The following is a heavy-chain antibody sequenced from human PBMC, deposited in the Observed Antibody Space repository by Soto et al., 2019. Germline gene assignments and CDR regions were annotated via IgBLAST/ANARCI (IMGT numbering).Heavy chain of an antibody. D-gene: IGHD3-10*01. V-gene: IGHV1-8*01. CDR1: GYTFTSYD. Sequence: QVPLVQSGAEVKKPGASVKVSCKASGYTFTSYDINWVRQATGQGLEWMGWMNPNSGNTGYAQKFQGRVTMTTNTSISTSYMELSSLISEDTAVYYCARAFYYGSGRDYWGQGTLVTVSS. CDR2: MNPNSGNT. CDR3: ARAFYYGSGRDY. J-gene: IGHJ4*02.